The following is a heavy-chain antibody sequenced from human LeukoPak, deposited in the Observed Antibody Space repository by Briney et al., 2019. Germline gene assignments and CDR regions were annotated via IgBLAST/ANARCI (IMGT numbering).Heavy chain of an antibody. D-gene: IGHD1-14*01. CDR2: IYYSGST. V-gene: IGHV4-59*01. J-gene: IGHJ4*02. Sequence: PSETLSLTCTVSGGSISSYYWSWIRQPPGKGLEWIGYIYYSGSTNYNPSLKSRVTISVDTSKNQFSLKLSSVTAADTAVYYCARVEPEWLPVGYWGQGTLVTVSS. CDR3: ARVEPEWLPVGY. CDR1: GGSISSYY.